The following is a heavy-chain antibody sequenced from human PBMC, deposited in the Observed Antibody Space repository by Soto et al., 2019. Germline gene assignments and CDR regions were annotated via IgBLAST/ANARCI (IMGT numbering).Heavy chain of an antibody. V-gene: IGHV1-2*02. CDR2: ISPRSGGT. CDR3: ARVPTRTYYYGSGSYDYYYGMDV. Sequence: ASVKVSCKASGYSFIDYYIHWVRQATGQGLEWMGWISPRSGGTNYAQKFQGRVTMTRDTSISTAYMELSRLRSDDTAVCYCARVPTRTYYYGSGSYDYYYGMDVWGQGTTVTVSS. CDR1: GYSFIDYY. J-gene: IGHJ6*02. D-gene: IGHD3-10*01.